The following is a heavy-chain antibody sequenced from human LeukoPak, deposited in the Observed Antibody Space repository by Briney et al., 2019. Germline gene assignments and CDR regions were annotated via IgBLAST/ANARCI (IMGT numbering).Heavy chain of an antibody. J-gene: IGHJ4*02. V-gene: IGHV3-23*01. D-gene: IGHD6-19*01. CDR2: ISGSGGSS. CDR3: ASAQWPATALDY. CDR1: GFTFSSYA. Sequence: GGSLRLSCAASGFTFSSYAMSWVRQAPGKGLEWVSAISGSGGSSYYADSVKGRFFISRDSSKNTLYLQIHSLRAEDTAVYYRASAQWPATALDYSGQGTLVTVSS.